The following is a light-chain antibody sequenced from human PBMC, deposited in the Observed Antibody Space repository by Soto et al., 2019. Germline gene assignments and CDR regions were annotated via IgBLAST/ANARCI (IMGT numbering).Light chain of an antibody. CDR2: DVS. CDR3: CSYAGSYTWV. Sequence: QSALTQPRSVSGSPGQSVTISCTGTSSDVGGYNFVSWYRQHPGKAPKPMIYDVSKRPSGVPDRFSGSKSGNTASLTISGLQAEDEADYYCCSYAGSYTWVFGTGTKLTVL. J-gene: IGLJ1*01. V-gene: IGLV2-11*01. CDR1: SSDVGGYNF.